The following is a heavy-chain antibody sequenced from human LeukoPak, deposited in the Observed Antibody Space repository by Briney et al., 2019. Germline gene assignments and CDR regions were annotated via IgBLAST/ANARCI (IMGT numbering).Heavy chain of an antibody. V-gene: IGHV4-34*01. CDR1: GGSFSGYY. CDR3: ARRGDY. Sequence: SETLSLTCAVYGGSFSGYYWSWIRQPPGKGLEWIGEIYHIGSTNYNPSLKSRVTISVVTSKNQFSLKLRSVTAGDTAVYYCARRGDYWGQGTLVTVSS. J-gene: IGHJ4*02. CDR2: IYHIGST.